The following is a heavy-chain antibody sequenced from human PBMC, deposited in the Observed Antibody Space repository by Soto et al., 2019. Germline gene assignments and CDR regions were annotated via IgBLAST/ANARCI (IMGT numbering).Heavy chain of an antibody. CDR2: INPNSGGT. D-gene: IGHD6-19*01. Sequence: ASVKVSCKASGGTFTGYYMHWVRQAPGQGLEWMGWINPNSGGTNYAQKFQGWVTMTRDTPISTAYMELSRLRSDDTAVYYCARASIAVAGYNWFDPWGQGTLVTVSS. CDR1: GGTFTGYY. J-gene: IGHJ5*02. V-gene: IGHV1-2*04. CDR3: ARASIAVAGYNWFDP.